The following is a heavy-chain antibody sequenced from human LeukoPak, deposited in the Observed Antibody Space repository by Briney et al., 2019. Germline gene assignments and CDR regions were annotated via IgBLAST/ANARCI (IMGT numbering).Heavy chain of an antibody. Sequence: GGSLRLSCVVSGFTFSSYAMSWVRQAPGKGLEWVGFIRSKAYGGTTEYAASVKGRFTISRDDSKSIAYLQMNSLKTEDTAVYYCTRDSVDFWSGYYPYYFDYWGQGTLVTVSS. CDR3: TRDSVDFWSGYYPYYFDY. CDR2: IRSKAYGGTT. V-gene: IGHV3-49*04. J-gene: IGHJ4*02. CDR1: GFTFSSYA. D-gene: IGHD3-3*01.